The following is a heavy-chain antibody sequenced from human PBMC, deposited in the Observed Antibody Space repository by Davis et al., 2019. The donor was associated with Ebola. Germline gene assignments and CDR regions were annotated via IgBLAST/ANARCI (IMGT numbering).Heavy chain of an antibody. CDR1: GYTFTSYG. D-gene: IGHD1-26*01. J-gene: IGHJ6*02. V-gene: IGHV1-18*01. CDR2: INAYNGNT. Sequence: ASVKVSCKASGYTFTSYGISWVRQAPGQGLEWVGWINAYNGNTNYAQKLQGRVTMTTDTSTSTAYMELRSLRSDDTAVYYCAREVGAHWVYYYGMDVWGQGTTVTVSS. CDR3: AREVGAHWVYYYGMDV.